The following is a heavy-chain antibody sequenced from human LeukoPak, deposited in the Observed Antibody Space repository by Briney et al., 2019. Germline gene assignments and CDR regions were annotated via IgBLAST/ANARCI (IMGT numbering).Heavy chain of an antibody. Sequence: GGSLRPSCAASRFTFSSYSMNWVRQAPGKGLEWVSSISSSSSYIYYADSVKGRFTISRDNAKNSLYLQMDSLRAEDTAVYYCARDFSMAAAPWGQGTLVTVSS. CDR2: ISSSSSYI. V-gene: IGHV3-21*01. CDR3: ARDFSMAAAP. J-gene: IGHJ4*02. D-gene: IGHD6-13*01. CDR1: RFTFSSYS.